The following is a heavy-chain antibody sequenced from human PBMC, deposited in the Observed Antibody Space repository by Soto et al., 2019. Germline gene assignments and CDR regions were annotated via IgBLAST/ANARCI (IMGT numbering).Heavy chain of an antibody. CDR3: ARGVSSCSHFDV. J-gene: IGHJ4*02. CDR1: GYTFTDYY. D-gene: IGHD2-15*01. CDR2: INPKSGVT. Sequence: ASVKFSCKASGYTFTDYYVHWLRQAPGQGLEWMGWINPKSGVTHYAQKFQGWVTLTRETCVSTAYMELNTLKSDDTAVFFCARGVSSCSHFDVWGQGNLVKVSS. V-gene: IGHV1-2*04.